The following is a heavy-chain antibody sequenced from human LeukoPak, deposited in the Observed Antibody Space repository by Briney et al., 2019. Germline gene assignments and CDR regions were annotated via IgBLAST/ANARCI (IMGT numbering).Heavy chain of an antibody. J-gene: IGHJ6*02. CDR3: ARDRKDIVVVPAAIMYYYYGMDV. Sequence: GGSLRLSCAASGFTFSSYEINWVRQAPGKGLEWVSYIGSSGFTIYYADSVKGRFSISRDNAKNSLYLQMNSLRAEDTAVYYCARDRKDIVVVPAAIMYYYYGMDVWGQGTTVTVSS. CDR1: GFTFSSYE. CDR2: IGSSGFTI. V-gene: IGHV3-48*03. D-gene: IGHD2-2*01.